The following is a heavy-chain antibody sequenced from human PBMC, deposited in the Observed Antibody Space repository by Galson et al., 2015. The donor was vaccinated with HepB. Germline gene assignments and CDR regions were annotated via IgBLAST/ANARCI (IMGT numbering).Heavy chain of an antibody. J-gene: IGHJ4*02. D-gene: IGHD3-16*01. Sequence: SLRLSCAASGFKFTFYAMSWVRQAPGKGPEWVSTISSSGGSLDYADSVKGRFTISRDNSKNTLYLQMNSLRAEDTAMYYCASTPMVAFGGVTRLDYWGQGTPVTVSS. CDR3: ASTPMVAFGGVTRLDY. V-gene: IGHV3-23*01. CDR2: ISSSGGSL. CDR1: GFKFTFYA.